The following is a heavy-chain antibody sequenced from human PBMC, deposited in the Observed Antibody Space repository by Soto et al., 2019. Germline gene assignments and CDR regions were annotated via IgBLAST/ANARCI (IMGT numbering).Heavy chain of an antibody. J-gene: IGHJ3*02. Sequence: ASVKVSCKASGYTFTSYYMHWVRQAPRQGLEWMGIINPSGGSTSYAQKFQGRVTMTRDTSTSTVYMELSSLRPEDTAVYSCARVVEIAICAFDIWRQGKLVTVS. V-gene: IGHV1-46*01. D-gene: IGHD2-21*01. CDR1: GYTFTSYY. CDR2: INPSGGST. CDR3: ARVVEIAICAFDI.